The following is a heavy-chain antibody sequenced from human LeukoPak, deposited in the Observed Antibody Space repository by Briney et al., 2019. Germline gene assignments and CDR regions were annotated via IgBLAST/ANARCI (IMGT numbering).Heavy chain of an antibody. J-gene: IGHJ4*02. CDR3: AKGGATVTRYVDQ. D-gene: IGHD4-17*01. CDR2: ISGSGGST. Sequence: GVSLRLSCAASGFTFSSYGMSWVRQAPGKGLEWVSAISGSGGSTYYADSVKGRFTISRDNSKNAVYLQMNSLRTEDTAVYYCAKGGATVTRYVDQWGQGTLVTVSS. V-gene: IGHV3-23*01. CDR1: GFTFSSYG.